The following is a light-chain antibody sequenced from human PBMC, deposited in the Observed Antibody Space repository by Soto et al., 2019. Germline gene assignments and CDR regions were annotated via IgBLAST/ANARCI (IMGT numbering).Light chain of an antibody. V-gene: IGKV3-20*01. CDR1: QSVSSSY. J-gene: IGKJ1*01. CDR2: GAS. CDR3: QQCGSSPWT. Sequence: ENVLTQSPGTLSLSPGERATLSCRASQSVSSSYLVWFQQKPGQAPRLLIYGASSRATGIPDRFSGSGSGTDFTLTISRLEPEDSAVYYCQQCGSSPWTFGQGTKVEF.